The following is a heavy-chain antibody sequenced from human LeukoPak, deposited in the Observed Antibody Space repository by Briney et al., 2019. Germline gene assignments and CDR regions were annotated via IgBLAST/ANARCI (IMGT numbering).Heavy chain of an antibody. J-gene: IGHJ6*03. CDR2: INGDGGRT. Sequence: GGSLRLSCAAPGFTFSTYAMSWVRQAPGEGLECVSAINGDGGRTYYADSVKGRFTISRDNSRNTLYLQMNSLRAEDTAVYYCARSTVVTGRYYYYYMDVWGKGTTVTVSS. V-gene: IGHV3-23*01. D-gene: IGHD4-23*01. CDR1: GFTFSTYA. CDR3: ARSTVVTGRYYYYYMDV.